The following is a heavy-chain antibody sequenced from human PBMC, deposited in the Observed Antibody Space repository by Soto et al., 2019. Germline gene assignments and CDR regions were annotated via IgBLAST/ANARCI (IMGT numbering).Heavy chain of an antibody. CDR2: INPNSGGT. D-gene: IGHD1-26*01. CDR1: GYTFTGYY. J-gene: IGHJ6*02. Sequence: ASVKVSCKASGYTFTGYYMHWVRQAPGQGLEWMGWINPNSGGTNYAQKFQGWVTMTRDTSISTAYMELSRLRSDDTAVYYCARDLLGATNYYYYYRMDVWGQGTTVTVSS. V-gene: IGHV1-2*04. CDR3: ARDLLGATNYYYYYRMDV.